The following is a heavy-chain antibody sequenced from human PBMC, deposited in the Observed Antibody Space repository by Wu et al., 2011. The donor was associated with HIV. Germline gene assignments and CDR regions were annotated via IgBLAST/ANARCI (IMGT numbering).Heavy chain of an antibody. D-gene: IGHD1-1*01. CDR3: VRDYKGWTDRAPKFDR. Sequence: QVLLVQSGAEVKKPGASVKISCEASGYILTAYNMHWVRQAPGQGLEWMGWINPNTGVTKYAQKFQGRVTMTRDKAMNTAYMELRRFSSDDTAIYFCVRDYKGWTDRAPKFDRWGQGTLVTVSS. CDR1: GYILTAYN. V-gene: IGHV1-2*02. J-gene: IGHJ4*02. CDR2: INPNTGVT.